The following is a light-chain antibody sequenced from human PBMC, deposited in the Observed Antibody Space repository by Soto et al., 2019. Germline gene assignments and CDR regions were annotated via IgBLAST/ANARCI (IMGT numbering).Light chain of an antibody. CDR2: ATS. V-gene: IGKV3-20*01. CDR3: QQYGSSLST. J-gene: IGKJ1*01. CDR1: QSVSSRY. Sequence: IGLTQSAGTLSLSTGETAALSCMASQSVSSRYLAWYQQKSGQAPRLLIYATSSRATDIPDRFIGYGSGTDFTLTISGLEPEDFAVYYCQQYGSSLSTFGQGTKVDIK.